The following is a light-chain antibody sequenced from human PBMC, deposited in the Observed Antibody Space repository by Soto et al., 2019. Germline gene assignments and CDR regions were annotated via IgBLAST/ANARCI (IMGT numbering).Light chain of an antibody. CDR2: GAT. Sequence: EIVMTQSPVTLSVSPGERATLSCRASQSVNSNLAWYQQKPGQAPRLLVYGATTRATGIPARFSGSGSGTEFTLTISSLQSEDFAVYYCQQYNDWPPLTVGGGTKVDIK. CDR3: QQYNDWPPLT. J-gene: IGKJ4*01. V-gene: IGKV3-15*01. CDR1: QSVNSN.